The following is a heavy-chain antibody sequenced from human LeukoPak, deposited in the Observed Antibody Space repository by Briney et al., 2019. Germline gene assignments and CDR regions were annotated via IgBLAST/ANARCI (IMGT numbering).Heavy chain of an antibody. V-gene: IGHV1-18*01. CDR3: ATAPTTVHSGAFDI. J-gene: IGHJ3*02. Sequence: ASVRVSCKASGYTFTSYGISWVRQAPGQGLEWMGWISAYNGNTNYAQKLQGRVTMTTDTSTSTAYMELTSLRSDDTAVYYCATAPTTVHSGAFDIWGQGTMVTVSS. CDR2: ISAYNGNT. CDR1: GYTFTSYG. D-gene: IGHD4-11*01.